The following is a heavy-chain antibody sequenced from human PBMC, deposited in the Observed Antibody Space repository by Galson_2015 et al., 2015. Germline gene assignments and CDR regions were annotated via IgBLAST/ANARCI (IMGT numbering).Heavy chain of an antibody. J-gene: IGHJ6*03. CDR2: ITVSGGTT. V-gene: IGHV3-23*01. CDR3: AKRVVPGGGPMDV. Sequence: SLRLSCASSGFTFSSYAMTWVRQAPGKGLEWVSAITVSGGTTFYADSVKGRVTISRDNSKNTLYLQMNSLRAEDTAVYYYAKRVVPGGGPMDVWGKGTTVTVSS. D-gene: IGHD2-2*01. CDR1: GFTFSSYA.